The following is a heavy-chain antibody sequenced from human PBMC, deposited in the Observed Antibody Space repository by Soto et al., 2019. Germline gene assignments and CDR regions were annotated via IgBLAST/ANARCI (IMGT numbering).Heavy chain of an antibody. V-gene: IGHV4-34*01. CDR3: AREVRTSHYFDY. CDR1: GGSFSGYY. D-gene: IGHD3-10*01. CDR2: INHSGST. Sequence: SETLSLTCAVYGGSFSGYYWSWIRQPPGKGLEWIGEINHSGSTNYNPSLKSRVTISVDTSKNQFSLKLSSVTAADTAVYYCAREVRTSHYFDYWGQGTLVTVSS. J-gene: IGHJ4*02.